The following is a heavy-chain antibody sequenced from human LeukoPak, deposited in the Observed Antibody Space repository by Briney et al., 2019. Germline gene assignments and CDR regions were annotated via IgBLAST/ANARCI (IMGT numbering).Heavy chain of an antibody. CDR3: ARDLGDYGDATGSHFDY. CDR1: GYTFTGYY. CDR2: INPNSGGT. J-gene: IGHJ4*02. Sequence: GSVKVSCKASGYTFTGYYMHWVRQAPGQGLEWMGWINPNSGGTNYAQKFQGRVTMTRDMSTSTVCMELSSLRSEDTAVYYCARDLGDYGDATGSHFDYWGQGTLVTVSS. D-gene: IGHD4-17*01. V-gene: IGHV1-2*02.